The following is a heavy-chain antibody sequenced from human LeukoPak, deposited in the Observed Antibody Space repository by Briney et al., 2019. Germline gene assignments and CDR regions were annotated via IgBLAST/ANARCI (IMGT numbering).Heavy chain of an antibody. CDR1: GFTFSSYS. CDR2: ISSSSSYI. J-gene: IGHJ6*03. V-gene: IGHV3-21*01. Sequence: GGSLRLSCAASGFTFSSYSMNWVRQAPGKGLESVSSISSSSSYIYYADSVKGRFTISRDNAKNSLYLQMNSLRAEDTAVYYCASLPRYYYYYMDVWGKGTTVTVSS. CDR3: ASLPRYYYYYMDV.